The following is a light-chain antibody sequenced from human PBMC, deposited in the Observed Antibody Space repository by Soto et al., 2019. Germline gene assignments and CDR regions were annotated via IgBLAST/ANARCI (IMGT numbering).Light chain of an antibody. CDR2: DNN. V-gene: IGLV1-40*01. CDR1: SSNIGAGYA. CDR3: QSYDTSHDWDVV. J-gene: IGLJ2*01. Sequence: QSVLTQPPSVSGAPGQRVTISCTGSSSNIGAGYAVHWYQQLPGTAPKLLISDNNNRPSGVPDRFSGSKSGTSASLAITGLQAEDEADYCCQSYDTSHDWDVVFGGGTKVTVL.